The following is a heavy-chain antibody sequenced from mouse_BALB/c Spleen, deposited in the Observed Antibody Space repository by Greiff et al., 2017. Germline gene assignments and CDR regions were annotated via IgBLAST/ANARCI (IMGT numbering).Heavy chain of an antibody. CDR3: ARDYAMDY. CDR1: GFNIKDSY. CDR2: IDPANGNT. V-gene: IGHV14-3*02. Sequence: VQLQQSGAELVKPGALVKLSCTASGFNIKDSYMHWVKQRPEQGLEWIGRIDPANGNTKYDPKFQGKATITADTSSNTAYLQLSSLTSEDTAVYCSARDYAMDYWGQGTSVTVSS. J-gene: IGHJ4*01.